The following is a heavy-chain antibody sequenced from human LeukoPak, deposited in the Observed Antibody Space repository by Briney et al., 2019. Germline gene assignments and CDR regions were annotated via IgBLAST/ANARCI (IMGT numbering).Heavy chain of an antibody. V-gene: IGHV4-59*01. D-gene: IGHD3-10*01. J-gene: IGHJ6*02. CDR3: ARTGRHYYGSGKNLTPWPAGLDV. Sequence: PSETLSLTCTVSGGSFSDYYWTWLRQPPGRGLEWVGYSGSANYNPSLKSRVTISIDTSKRHFSLTLSSVTAADTAVYYCARTGRHYYGSGKNLTPWPAGLDVWGQGTTVIVS. CDR1: GGSFSDYY. CDR2: SGSA.